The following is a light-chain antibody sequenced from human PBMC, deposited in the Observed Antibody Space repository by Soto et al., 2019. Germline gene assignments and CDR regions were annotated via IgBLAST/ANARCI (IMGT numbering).Light chain of an antibody. Sequence: QSVLTQPPSASATPGQRVTISCSGSSSNIGSNTVNWYQQLPGTAPKLLIYKSNQRPSGVPDRFSGSKSGTSASLAISGLQSEDEANYYCSSYTAGGTIFGTGTKVTVL. CDR1: SSNIGSNT. J-gene: IGLJ1*01. CDR2: KSN. V-gene: IGLV1-44*01. CDR3: SSYTAGGTI.